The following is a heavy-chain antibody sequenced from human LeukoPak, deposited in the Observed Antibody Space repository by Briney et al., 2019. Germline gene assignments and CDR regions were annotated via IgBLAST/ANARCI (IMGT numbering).Heavy chain of an antibody. J-gene: IGHJ4*02. V-gene: IGHV3-20*04. D-gene: IGHD5-12*01. CDR2: INWNGDSN. CDR3: ARDLGPITLSGFNY. Sequence: PGGSLRLSCAASGFTFDDYGMSWVRQAPGKGLEWVSGINWNGDSNGYAYSVKGRFTFSIANDKTTITPHMKILRAEDTALYYCARDLGPITLSGFNYWGQGTLVTVSS. CDR1: GFTFDDYG.